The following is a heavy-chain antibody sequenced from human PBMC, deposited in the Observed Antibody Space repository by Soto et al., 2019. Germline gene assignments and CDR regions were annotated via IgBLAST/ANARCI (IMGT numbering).Heavy chain of an antibody. CDR2: IRVYNGKT. Sequence: QVQLVQSGAEVKKPGASVKVSCKASGYTFTSYDISWVRQAPGQWLEWMGWIRVYNGKTNYAQKFQDRVTVTTDTSTSTAYMELRSLRSDDTAVYYCARASGGYSDRWCQGTLVTVSS. V-gene: IGHV1-18*04. J-gene: IGHJ5*02. D-gene: IGHD1-26*01. CDR1: GYTFTSYD. CDR3: ARASGGYSDR.